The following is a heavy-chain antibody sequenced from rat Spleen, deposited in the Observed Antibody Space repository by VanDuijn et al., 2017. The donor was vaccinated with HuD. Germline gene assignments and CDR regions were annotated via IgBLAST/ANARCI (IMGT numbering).Heavy chain of an antibody. J-gene: IGHJ2*01. CDR3: ARSVFDY. CDR2: VIYDGSRT. V-gene: IGHV5S10*01. Sequence: EVQLVESDGGLVQPGRSLKLSCAASGFTFSDYNMAWVRQAPKKGLEWVATVIYDGSRTYYRDSVKGRFTISRDNAKGNIYLQMDSLRSEDTATYYCARSVFDYWGQGVMVTVSS. CDR1: GFTFSDYN.